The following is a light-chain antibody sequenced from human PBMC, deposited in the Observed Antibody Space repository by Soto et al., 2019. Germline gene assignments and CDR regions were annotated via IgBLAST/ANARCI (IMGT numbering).Light chain of an antibody. Sequence: EVVMRQSPATLSVSAGEGATLSCRASQGIGGSLAWYQHQPGQAPTLLIFGASSRATGIPARFSGSGSGTEINPPTSSLQSADFAVSFCQQYDDWLRLTFCGRTNVDVK. V-gene: IGKV3D-15*01. J-gene: IGKJ4*01. CDR1: QGIGGS. CDR2: GAS. CDR3: QQYDDWLRLT.